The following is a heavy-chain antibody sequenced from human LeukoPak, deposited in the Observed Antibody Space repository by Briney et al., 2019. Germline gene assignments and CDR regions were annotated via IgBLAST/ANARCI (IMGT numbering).Heavy chain of an antibody. CDR1: GYTFTGYY. CDR3: ARDGYTAIYYYGMDV. J-gene: IGHJ6*02. D-gene: IGHD5-18*01. Sequence: ASVKVSCKASGYTFTGYYMHWVRQAPGQGLEWMGWINPNSGGTNYAQKFQGRVTVTRDTSISTAYMELSRLRSDDTAVYYCARDGYTAIYYYGMDVWGQGTTVTVFS. V-gene: IGHV1-2*02. CDR2: INPNSGGT.